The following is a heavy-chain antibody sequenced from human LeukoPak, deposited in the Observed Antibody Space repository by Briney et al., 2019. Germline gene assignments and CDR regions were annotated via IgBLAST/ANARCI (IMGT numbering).Heavy chain of an antibody. J-gene: IGHJ6*02. V-gene: IGHV1-2*04. D-gene: IGHD2-2*01. CDR3: ARDLSVVVPAAKESKLDYYGMDV. Sequence: ASVKVSCKASGYTFTGYYMHWVRQAPGQGLEWMGWINPNSGGTNYAQKFQGWVTMTRDTPISTAYMELSRLRSDDTAVYYCARDLSVVVPAAKESKLDYYGMDVWGQGTTVTVSS. CDR2: INPNSGGT. CDR1: GYTFTGYY.